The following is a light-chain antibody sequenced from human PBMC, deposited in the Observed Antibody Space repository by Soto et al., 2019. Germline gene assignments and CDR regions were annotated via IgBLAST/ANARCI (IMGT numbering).Light chain of an antibody. CDR3: TVWDDSLRGRL. CDR2: RNN. V-gene: IGLV1-47*01. CDR1: SSNIESNY. Sequence: QSVLTQPPSASGTPGQRVTISCSGSSSNIESNYVYWYQQLPGTAPRLLIYRNNQRPSGVPDRFSGSKSGTSASLAISALRSEDEADYYCTVWDDSLRGRLFGGGTKLALL. J-gene: IGLJ2*01.